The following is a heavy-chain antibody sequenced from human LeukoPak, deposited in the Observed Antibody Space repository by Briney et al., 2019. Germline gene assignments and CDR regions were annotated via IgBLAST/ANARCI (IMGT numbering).Heavy chain of an antibody. CDR3: ARARYSGSYVRFDY. J-gene: IGHJ4*02. D-gene: IGHD1-26*01. CDR2: IPTFGTA. V-gene: IGHV1-69*01. Sequence: IPTFGTANYAQKFQGRVTIIADESTSTGYMELSSLRSEDTAVYYCARARYSGSYVRFDYWGQGTLVTVSS.